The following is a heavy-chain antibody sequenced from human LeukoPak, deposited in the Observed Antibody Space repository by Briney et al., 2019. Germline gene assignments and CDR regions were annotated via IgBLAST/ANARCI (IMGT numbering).Heavy chain of an antibody. D-gene: IGHD1-1*01. CDR3: ARSNGDMDV. CDR2: MNPNSGNT. J-gene: IGHJ6*03. Sequence: ASVKVPCKASGYTFTSYYMHWVRQAPGQGLEWMGWMNPNSGNTGYAQKFQGRVTITRNTSISTAYMELSSLRSEDTAVYYCARSNGDMDVWGKGTTVTVPS. CDR1: GYTFTSYY. V-gene: IGHV1-8*03.